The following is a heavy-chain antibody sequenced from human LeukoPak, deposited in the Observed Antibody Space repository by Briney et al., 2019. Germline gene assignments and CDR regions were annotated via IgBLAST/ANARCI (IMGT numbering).Heavy chain of an antibody. Sequence: ASVKVSCKASGYTFTGYYMHWVRQAPGQGLEWMGWINPNSGGTNYAQKFQGRVTMTRDTSISTAYMELSRLRSDDTAVYYRARGITIQTYYYYYYMDVWGKGTTVTVSS. CDR1: GYTFTGYY. D-gene: IGHD3-3*01. CDR2: INPNSGGT. CDR3: ARGITIQTYYYYYYMDV. V-gene: IGHV1-2*02. J-gene: IGHJ6*03.